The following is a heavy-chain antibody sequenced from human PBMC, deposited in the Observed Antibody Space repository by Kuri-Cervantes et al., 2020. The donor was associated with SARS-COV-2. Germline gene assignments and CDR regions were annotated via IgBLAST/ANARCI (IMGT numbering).Heavy chain of an antibody. CDR1: GFTFGDYA. CDR3: SLTAIRFRSKTMFDY. V-gene: IGHV3-49*03. CDR2: ITSKAYGGTT. D-gene: IGHD2-21*02. J-gene: IGHJ4*02. Sequence: GESLKISCTASGFTFGDYAMSWFRQAPGKGLEWVGFITSKAYGGTTGYAASVKGRFTISRDDSKSIAYLQMNSLKTEDTAVYYCSLTAIRFRSKTMFDYWGQGTLVTVSS.